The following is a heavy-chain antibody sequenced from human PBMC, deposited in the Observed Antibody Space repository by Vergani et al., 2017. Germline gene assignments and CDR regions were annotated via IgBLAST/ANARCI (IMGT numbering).Heavy chain of an antibody. Sequence: EVQLVQSGAEVKKPGESLRISCKGSGYSFTSYWISWVRQMPGKGLEWMGRIDPSDSYTNYSPSFQGHVTISADKSISTAYLQWSSLQASDTAMYYCARRYYYDSSGRFSYFDYWGQGTLVNVSS. CDR2: IDPSDSYT. CDR1: GYSFTSYW. CDR3: ARRYYYDSSGRFSYFDY. D-gene: IGHD3-22*01. J-gene: IGHJ4*02. V-gene: IGHV5-10-1*03.